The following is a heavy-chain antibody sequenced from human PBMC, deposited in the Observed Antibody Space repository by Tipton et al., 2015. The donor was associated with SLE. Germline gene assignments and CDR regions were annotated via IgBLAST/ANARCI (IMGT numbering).Heavy chain of an antibody. D-gene: IGHD4-17*01. J-gene: IGHJ4*02. CDR2: LKSGGIST. CDR3: ARDMGDYGFDY. Sequence: AVSGFNFNSHGMSWVRQAPGKGLVWVSRLKSGGISTTYADSVKGRFTISSDNAKNTLYLQMNSLRAEDTAVYYCARDMGDYGFDYWGQGTLVTVSS. V-gene: IGHV3-74*01. CDR1: GFNFNSHG.